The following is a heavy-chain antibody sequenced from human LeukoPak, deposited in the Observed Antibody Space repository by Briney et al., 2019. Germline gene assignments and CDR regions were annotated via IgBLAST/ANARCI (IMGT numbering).Heavy chain of an antibody. D-gene: IGHD1-26*01. CDR1: GFSFSSNY. V-gene: IGHV3-66*01. J-gene: IGHJ4*02. CDR2: IYADGKT. CDR3: ARSFSGSYGY. Sequence: PGGSLRLSCVASGFSFSSNYMTWVRQAPGKGLEWVSIIYADGKTYYADSVKGRFTISRDNSRNTLYLQMENLRAEDTGVYFCARSFSGSYGYWGQGTLVTVSS.